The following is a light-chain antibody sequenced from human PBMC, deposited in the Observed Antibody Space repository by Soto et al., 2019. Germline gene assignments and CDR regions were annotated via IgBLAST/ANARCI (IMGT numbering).Light chain of an antibody. CDR2: EAR. CDR1: SSDVGSHKL. J-gene: IGLJ1*01. V-gene: IGLV2-23*01. CDR3: CSNAGGSTYV. Sequence: QSVLTQPASVSGSPGQSITISCTGTSSDVGSHKLVSWYQQYPGKAPKLIIFEARKRPSGVSNRFSGSKSGSTASLTISGLQAEDEADYYCCSNAGGSTYVFGTGTKVTVL.